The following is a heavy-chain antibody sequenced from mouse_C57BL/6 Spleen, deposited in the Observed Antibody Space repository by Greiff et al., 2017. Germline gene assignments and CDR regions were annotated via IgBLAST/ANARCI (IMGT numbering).Heavy chain of an antibody. Sequence: VQLQQPGAELVKPGASVKLSCKASGYTFTSYWMQWVKQRPGQGLEWIGEIDPSDSYTNYNQKFKGKATLTVDTSSSTAYMQLSSLPSEDSAVYYCARPGGSAGFAYWGQGTLVTVSA. J-gene: IGHJ3*01. CDR2: IDPSDSYT. CDR1: GYTFTSYW. CDR3: ARPGGSAGFAY. V-gene: IGHV1-50*01.